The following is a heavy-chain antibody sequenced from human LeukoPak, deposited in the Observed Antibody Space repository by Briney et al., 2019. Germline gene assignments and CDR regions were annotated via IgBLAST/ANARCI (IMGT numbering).Heavy chain of an antibody. CDR2: FFYSGST. CDR3: ASLSGYSYGYGAY. D-gene: IGHD5-18*01. Sequence: PSETLSLTCTVSGGSMSSSSYYWGWVRQPPGKGLEWIGTFFYSGSTYYNPSLKSRVTMSVDTANNQFFMHLSSVTAADTAVYYCASLSGYSYGYGAYWGQGTLVTVFS. J-gene: IGHJ4*02. CDR1: GGSMSSSSYY. V-gene: IGHV4-39*01.